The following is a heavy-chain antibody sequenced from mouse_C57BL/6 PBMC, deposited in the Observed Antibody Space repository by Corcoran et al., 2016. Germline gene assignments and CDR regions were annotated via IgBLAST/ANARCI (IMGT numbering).Heavy chain of an antibody. CDR2: INPNNGGT. CDR3: ASGGLFAY. Sequence: EVQLQQSGPVLVKPGASVKMSCKASGYTFTDYYMNWVKQSHGKSLEWIGDINPNNGGTSYNQKFKGKATLTVDKSSSTAYMELRSLTSEDSAVYYCASGGLFAYWGQGTLVTVSA. V-gene: IGHV1-26*01. CDR1: GYTFTDYY. J-gene: IGHJ3*01.